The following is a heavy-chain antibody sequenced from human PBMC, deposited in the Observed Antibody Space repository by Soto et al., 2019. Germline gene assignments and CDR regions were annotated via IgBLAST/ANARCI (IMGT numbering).Heavy chain of an antibody. V-gene: IGHV3-23*01. CDR2: ISGTAHAS. CDR3: VKDAPQPVSD. D-gene: IGHD2-2*01. J-gene: IGHJ4*02. Sequence: EVQLLESGGGLVQPGGSLRLSCAASGFDFSNYGMSWVRQAPGKGLEWVSAISGTAHASYYAASVKGRFTISRDNSKNTLYLHMNSLRVEDTAVYFCVKDAPQPVSDWGQGTLVTVSS. CDR1: GFDFSNYG.